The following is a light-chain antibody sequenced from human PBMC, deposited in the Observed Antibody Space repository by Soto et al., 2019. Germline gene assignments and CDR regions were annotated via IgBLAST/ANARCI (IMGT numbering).Light chain of an antibody. CDR2: DAS. Sequence: IVLTQSPVTLAVSPGESAVLSCRASQSVSTSLAWYQHKPGQAPRLFIYDASKRAPGIPARFTGSGSGTDFTLTISSLETENIAIYYCQGRGVWPSFGQGTKVDIK. J-gene: IGKJ1*01. CDR3: QGRGVWPS. CDR1: QSVSTS. V-gene: IGKV3-11*01.